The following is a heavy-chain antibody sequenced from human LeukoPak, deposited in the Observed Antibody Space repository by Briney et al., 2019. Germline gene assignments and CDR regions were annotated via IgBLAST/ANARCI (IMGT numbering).Heavy chain of an antibody. CDR2: IRKEDDSYIT. Sequence: PGGSLRLSCAASGLSFSDHYMDWVRQAPGKGLEWVGRIRKEDDSYITQYAASVKDRFIISRDDSKSSLYLQMNSLKTEDTAVYFCARVYSSGWEVSDYWGQGTLVAVSS. D-gene: IGHD6-19*01. J-gene: IGHJ4*02. V-gene: IGHV3-72*01. CDR3: ARVYSSGWEVSDY. CDR1: GLSFSDHY.